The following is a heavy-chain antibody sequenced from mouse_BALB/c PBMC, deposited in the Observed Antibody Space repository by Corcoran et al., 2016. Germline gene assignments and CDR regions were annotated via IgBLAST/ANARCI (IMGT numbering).Heavy chain of an antibody. J-gene: IGHJ1*01. Sequence: QIQLVQSGPELKKPGETVKISCKASGYTFTNYGMNWVKQAPGKGLKWMGWINTYTGEPTYADDFKGRFAFSLETSASTAYLQINNLKNEDMATYFCARGGYDPYWYFDVWGAGTTVTVSS. CDR2: INTYTGEP. CDR3: ARGGYDPYWYFDV. CDR1: GYTFTNYG. D-gene: IGHD2-2*01. V-gene: IGHV9-1*02.